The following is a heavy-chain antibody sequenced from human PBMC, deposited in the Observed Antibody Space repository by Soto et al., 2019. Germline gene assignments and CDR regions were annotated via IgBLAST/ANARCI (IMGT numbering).Heavy chain of an antibody. Sequence: GASVKVSCKASGYTFTSYSISWVRQAPGQGLEWMGWISAYNGNTNYAQKLQGRVTMTTDTSTSTSYMELRSLRSDDTAVYYCARGRPAYGSGSYFLYWGQGTLVTVSS. D-gene: IGHD3-10*01. V-gene: IGHV1-18*01. CDR2: ISAYNGNT. CDR3: ARGRPAYGSGSYFLY. CDR1: GYTFTSYS. J-gene: IGHJ4*02.